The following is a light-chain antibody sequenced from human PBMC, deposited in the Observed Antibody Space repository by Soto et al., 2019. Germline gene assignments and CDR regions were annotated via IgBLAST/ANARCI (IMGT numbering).Light chain of an antibody. J-gene: IGKJ1*01. CDR1: QSVSSN. V-gene: IGKV3-15*01. CDR2: GAS. CDR3: QQYNNWPET. Sequence: IVMTQSPATLSVSPGERATLSCRASQSVSSNLAWYQQKPGQAPRLLIYGASTRATGIPARFSGSGSGTEFTLTISSLQSEDFAIYYWQQYNNWPETFGQGTKVDIK.